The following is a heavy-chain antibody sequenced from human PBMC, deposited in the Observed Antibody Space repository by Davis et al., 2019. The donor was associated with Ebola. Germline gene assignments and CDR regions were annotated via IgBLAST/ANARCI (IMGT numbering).Heavy chain of an antibody. V-gene: IGHV6-1*01. D-gene: IGHD5-12*01. CDR3: ARGWLRSGFDY. J-gene: IGHJ4*02. Sequence: PSETLSLTCAISGDSVSNVAWNWIRQSPSRGLEWLGRTYYTSKWYNDYAESVKSRIDIKPDTSKNQLALQLDSVTPEDTAVYYCARGWLRSGFDYWGQGTLATVSS. CDR1: GDSVSNVA. CDR2: TYYTSKWYN.